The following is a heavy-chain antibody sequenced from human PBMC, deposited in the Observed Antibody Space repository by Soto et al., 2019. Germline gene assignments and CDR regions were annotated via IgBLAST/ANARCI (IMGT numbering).Heavy chain of an antibody. CDR3: ARAVKWQQPAPGWGWFDY. J-gene: IGHJ4*02. CDR1: GGSFSGYY. D-gene: IGHD6-13*01. CDR2: INHSGST. Sequence: SETLSLTCAVYGGSFSGYYWSWIRQPPGKGLEWIGEINHSGSTNYNPSLKSRVTISVDTSKNQFSLKLSSVTAADTAVYYCARAVKWQQPAPGWGWFDYWGQGTLVTVSS. V-gene: IGHV4-34*01.